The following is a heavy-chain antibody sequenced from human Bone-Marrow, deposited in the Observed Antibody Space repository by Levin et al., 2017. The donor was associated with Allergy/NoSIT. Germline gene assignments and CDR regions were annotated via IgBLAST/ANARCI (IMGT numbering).Heavy chain of an antibody. CDR2: ISSSSSYI. CDR1: GFTFSSYS. V-gene: IGHV3-21*01. CDR3: ARDTLPHIVVVPAAIGG. J-gene: IGHJ4*02. D-gene: IGHD2-2*02. Sequence: GGSLRLSCAASGFTFSSYSMNWVRQAPGKGLEWVSSISSSSSYIYYADSVKGRFTISRDNAKNSLYLQMNSLRAEDTAVYYCARDTLPHIVVVPAAIGGWGQGTLVTVSS.